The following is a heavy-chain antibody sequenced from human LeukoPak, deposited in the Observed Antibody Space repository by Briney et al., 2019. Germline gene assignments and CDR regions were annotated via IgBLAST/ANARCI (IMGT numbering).Heavy chain of an antibody. Sequence: SETLSLTCTVSGGSISSYYWSWIRQPPGKGLEWIGYIYYSGSTNYNPSLKSRVTISVDTSKNQFSLKLGSVTAADTAVYYCARGSYYRAWNYMDVWGKGTTVTVSS. CDR1: GGSISSYY. J-gene: IGHJ6*03. CDR3: ARGSYYRAWNYMDV. V-gene: IGHV4-59*01. CDR2: IYYSGST. D-gene: IGHD1-26*01.